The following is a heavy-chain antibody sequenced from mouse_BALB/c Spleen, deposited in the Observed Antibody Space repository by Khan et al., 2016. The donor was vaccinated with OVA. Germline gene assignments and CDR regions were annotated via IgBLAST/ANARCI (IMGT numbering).Heavy chain of an antibody. J-gene: IGHJ3*01. Sequence: VQLQQSGPDLVKTGASVKISCKASGYSFTAYYMNWVKLSHGKSLECIGRITPNTDNTNYNQKFKGKAILTVDTSSSTAYMELRSLPSEDSAVFFSARWYDFVAYWGQGTLVTVSA. CDR1: GYSFTAYY. V-gene: IGHV1-26*01. D-gene: IGHD2-14*01. CDR3: ARWYDFVAY. CDR2: ITPNTDNT.